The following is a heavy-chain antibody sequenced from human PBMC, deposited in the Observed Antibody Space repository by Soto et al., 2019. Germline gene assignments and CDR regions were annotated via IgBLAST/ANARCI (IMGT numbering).Heavy chain of an antibody. V-gene: IGHV4-34*01. D-gene: IGHD1-1*01. CDR3: ARDKGNPFDC. Sequence: PSETLSLTCAVYGGSFSGYYWSWIRQPPGKGLEWIGEINHSGSTNYNPSLKSRVTISVDTSKNQFSLKLSSVTAADTAVYYCARDKGNPFDCWGQGTLVTVSS. J-gene: IGHJ4*02. CDR2: INHSGST. CDR1: GGSFSGYY.